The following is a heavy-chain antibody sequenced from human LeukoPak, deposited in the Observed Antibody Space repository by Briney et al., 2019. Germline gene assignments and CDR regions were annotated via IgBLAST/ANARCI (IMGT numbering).Heavy chain of an antibody. Sequence: ASVKVSCKASGYTFTDYYIHWMRQAPGQGPEWMGWIYPKSGGTNSAQKFQGRVTLTRDTSISTTYMELTGLRSDDTAVYYCARIAGSGSLSWFDPWGQGTLVTVSS. CDR2: IYPKSGGT. J-gene: IGHJ5*02. V-gene: IGHV1-2*02. CDR3: ARIAGSGSLSWFDP. D-gene: IGHD3-10*01. CDR1: GYTFTDYY.